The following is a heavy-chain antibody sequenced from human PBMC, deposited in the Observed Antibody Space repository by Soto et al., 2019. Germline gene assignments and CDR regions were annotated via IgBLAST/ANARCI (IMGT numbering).Heavy chain of an antibody. CDR1: GGSLSTNP. CDR2: TGSGTGPG. V-gene: IGHV1-69*06. D-gene: IGHD2-15*01. Sequence: QVQLVQSGTEVKKPGSSVKVSCKASGGSLSTNPISWVRQAPGQGLEWMGGTGSGTGPGNHAQKFAGRLTVTAYKSTSTVYMQLTNLSSEDTAVYYCARRDSGGFYRFLDSWGQGTLVTVSS. CDR3: ARRDSGGFYRFLDS. J-gene: IGHJ4*02.